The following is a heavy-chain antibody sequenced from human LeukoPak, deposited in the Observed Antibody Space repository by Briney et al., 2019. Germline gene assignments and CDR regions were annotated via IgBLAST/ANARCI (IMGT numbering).Heavy chain of an antibody. D-gene: IGHD1-26*01. CDR1: GGSISSYY. CDR2: IYFCWST. V-gene: IGHV4-59*08. Sequence: SETLSLTCTVSGGSISSYYWSWIRQPPGKGLEWMWYIYFCWSTNHNPSLQSSVTISLDPSNFQFSLKLSSVTAADTAVYYCARHEAGSYSLFDYWGQGTLVTVSS. CDR3: ARHEAGSYSLFDY. J-gene: IGHJ4*02.